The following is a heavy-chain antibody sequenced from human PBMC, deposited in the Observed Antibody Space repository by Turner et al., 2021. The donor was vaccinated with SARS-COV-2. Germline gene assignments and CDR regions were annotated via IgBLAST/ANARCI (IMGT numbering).Heavy chain of an antibody. CDR2: MNPNSGNT. Sequence: QVQLVQSEPEAKKPGASVKISCKSSGYTFTNYDINWVRQATGQGLEWMGWMNPNSGNTGYAQKFPGRVTMTRDTSISTAYMELSSLRSEDTAVYYCARLHGHCTSTSCYWDYYFGMDVWGQGTTVTVSS. CDR3: ARLHGHCTSTSCYWDYYFGMDV. D-gene: IGHD2-2*01. V-gene: IGHV1-8*01. CDR1: GYTFTNYD. J-gene: IGHJ6*02.